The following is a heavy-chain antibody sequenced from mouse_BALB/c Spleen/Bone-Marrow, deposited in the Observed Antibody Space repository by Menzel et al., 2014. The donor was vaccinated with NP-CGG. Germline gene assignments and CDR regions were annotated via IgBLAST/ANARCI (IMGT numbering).Heavy chain of an antibody. CDR1: GFDFSRYW. V-gene: IGHV4-1*02. J-gene: IGHJ2*01. D-gene: IGHD2-1*01. CDR2: INPDSSTI. Sequence: EVMLVESGGGLVQPGGSLKLSCAASGFDFSRYWMSWVRQAPGKGLEWIGEINPDSSTITYTPSLKDKFIISRDNAKNTLYLQMSKVRSEDTALYYCARQGYYGKGDYWGQGTTLTVSS. CDR3: ARQGYYGKGDY.